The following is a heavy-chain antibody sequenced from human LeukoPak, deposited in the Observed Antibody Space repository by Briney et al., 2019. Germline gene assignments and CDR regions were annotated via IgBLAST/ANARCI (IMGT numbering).Heavy chain of an antibody. CDR2: IYSGGST. CDR1: GFTVSSNY. Sequence: GGSLRLSCAASGFTVSSNYMSWVRQAPGKGLEWVSVIYSGGSTYYADSVKGRFTISRDNSKNTLYLQMNSLRAEDTAVYYCAKDARRGYYYDSSGYGNGFDYWGQGTLVTVSS. CDR3: AKDARRGYYYDSSGYGNGFDY. D-gene: IGHD3-22*01. J-gene: IGHJ4*02. V-gene: IGHV3-53*01.